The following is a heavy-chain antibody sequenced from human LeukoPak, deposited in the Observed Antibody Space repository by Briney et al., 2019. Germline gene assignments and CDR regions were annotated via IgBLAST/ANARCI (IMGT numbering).Heavy chain of an antibody. CDR3: ARGDYGGNKPYYFDY. Sequence: ASVKVSCKASGYTFTGYYMHWVRQAPGQGLEWMGWINPNSGGTNYAQKFQGRVTMTRDTSISTAYMELSRLRSDDTAVYYCARGDYGGNKPYYFDYGGQGTLVTVSS. CDR2: INPNSGGT. V-gene: IGHV1-2*02. J-gene: IGHJ4*02. CDR1: GYTFTGYY. D-gene: IGHD4-23*01.